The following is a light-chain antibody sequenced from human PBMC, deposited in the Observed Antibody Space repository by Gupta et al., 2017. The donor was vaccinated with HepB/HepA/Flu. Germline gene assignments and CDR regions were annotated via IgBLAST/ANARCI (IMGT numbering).Light chain of an antibody. CDR1: QSLLHRSGYYY. CDR3: SQSLESVLS. J-gene: IGKJ5*01. V-gene: IGKV2-28*01. CDR2: MGS. Sequence: DIVMTQSPLSLPVTPGEPASISCRSNQSLLHRSGYYYLDWYLQNPGQSPHLLLYMGSIRASAVRDRLSGSGSGTDLTLEISRVVAEDVGVYYCSQSLESVLSIGEWTRLEIK.